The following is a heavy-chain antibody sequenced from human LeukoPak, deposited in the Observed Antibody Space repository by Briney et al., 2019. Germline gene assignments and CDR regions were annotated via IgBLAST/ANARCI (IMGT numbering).Heavy chain of an antibody. D-gene: IGHD3-10*01. CDR1: GYSISSGYY. CDR2: IYHSGIT. Sequence: TPSETLSLTCTVSGYSISSGYYWGWIRQPPGKGLQWIGSIYHSGITYSNPSLKSRVSISVDTSKKHFSLKLNSVTAADTAVYYCARMGLWFGESRIDYWGQGTLVTVFS. J-gene: IGHJ4*02. CDR3: ARMGLWFGESRIDY. V-gene: IGHV4-38-2*02.